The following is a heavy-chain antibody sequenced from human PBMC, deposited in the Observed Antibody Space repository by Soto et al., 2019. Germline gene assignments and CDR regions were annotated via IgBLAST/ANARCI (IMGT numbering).Heavy chain of an antibody. D-gene: IGHD1-26*01. J-gene: IGHJ4*02. Sequence: GGSLRLSCAASGFTFSDYYMSWIRQAPGKGLEWVSYISSSSSYTNYADSVKGRFTISRDNAKNSLYLQMNSLRAEDTAVYYCARGNAKWELLCYFDYWGQGTLVTVSS. V-gene: IGHV3-11*06. CDR1: GFTFSDYY. CDR2: ISSSSSYT. CDR3: ARGNAKWELLCYFDY.